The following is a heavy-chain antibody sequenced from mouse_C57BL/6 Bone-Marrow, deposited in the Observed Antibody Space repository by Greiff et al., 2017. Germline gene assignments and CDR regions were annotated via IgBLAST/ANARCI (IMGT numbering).Heavy chain of an antibody. Sequence: QVQLQQPGAELVKPGASVKMSCKASGYTFTSYWITWVKQRPGQGLEWIGDIYPGSGSTNYNEKFKSKATLTVDTSSSTAYMQLRSLTSEDSAVYYCARGGDYERGGFDYWGQGTTLTVSS. CDR3: ARGGDYERGGFDY. D-gene: IGHD2-4*01. J-gene: IGHJ2*01. V-gene: IGHV1-55*01. CDR2: IYPGSGST. CDR1: GYTFTSYW.